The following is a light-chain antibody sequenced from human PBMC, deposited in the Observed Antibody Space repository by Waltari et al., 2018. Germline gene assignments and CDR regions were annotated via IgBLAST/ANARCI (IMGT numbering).Light chain of an antibody. Sequence: SYVLTQPPSVSVAPGETARIPCGGSNIGSKSVHWYQQRPGQAPVLVIYYDSDRPSGIPERFSGSNSGNTATLTISRVEAGDEADYYCQVWDSSSDHNVFGSGAKVTVL. V-gene: IGLV3-21*04. CDR1: NIGSKS. J-gene: IGLJ6*01. CDR3: QVWDSSSDHNV. CDR2: YDS.